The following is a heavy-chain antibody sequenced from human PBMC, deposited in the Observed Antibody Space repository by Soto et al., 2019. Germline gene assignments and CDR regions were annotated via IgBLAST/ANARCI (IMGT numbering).Heavy chain of an antibody. J-gene: IGHJ4*02. D-gene: IGHD3-10*01. CDR2: ISGSGGST. V-gene: IGHV3-23*01. Sequence: PGGSLRLSCAASGFTFSSYAMSWVRQAPGKGLEWVSAISGSGGSTYYADSVKGRFTISRDNSKNTLYLQMNSLRAEDTAVYYCATQPYGSGSYPNFDYWGQGTLVTVSS. CDR3: ATQPYGSGSYPNFDY. CDR1: GFTFSSYA.